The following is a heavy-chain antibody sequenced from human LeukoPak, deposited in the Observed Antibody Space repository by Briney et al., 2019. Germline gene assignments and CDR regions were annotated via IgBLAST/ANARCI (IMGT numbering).Heavy chain of an antibody. V-gene: IGHV4-34*01. CDR2: INHSGST. D-gene: IGHD3-16*01. Sequence: SETLSLTCAVYGGSFSGYYWSWIRQPPGKGLEWIGEINHSGSTNHNPSLKSRVTISVDTSKNQFSLKLSSVTAADTAVYYCARKGGPYNWFDPWGQGTLVTVSS. CDR1: GGSFSGYY. CDR3: ARKGGPYNWFDP. J-gene: IGHJ5*02.